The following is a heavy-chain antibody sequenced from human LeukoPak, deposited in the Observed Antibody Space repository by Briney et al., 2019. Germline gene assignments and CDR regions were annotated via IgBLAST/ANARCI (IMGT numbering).Heavy chain of an antibody. D-gene: IGHD3/OR15-3a*01. Sequence: SDTLSLTCTVSGGSISSYYWSWIRQPAGKGLEWIGRIYTSGSTNCNPSLKSRVTMSVDTSKNQFSLKLSSVTAADTAVYYCAREGLGRTGSGAFDIWGQGTMVTVSS. CDR3: AREGLGRTGSGAFDI. CDR2: IYTSGST. V-gene: IGHV4-4*07. J-gene: IGHJ3*02. CDR1: GGSISSYY.